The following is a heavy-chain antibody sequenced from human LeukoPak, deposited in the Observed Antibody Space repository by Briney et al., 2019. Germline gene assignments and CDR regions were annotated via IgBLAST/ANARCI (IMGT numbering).Heavy chain of an antibody. D-gene: IGHD2-2*01. V-gene: IGHV4-39*07. CDR2: IYYSGST. CDR1: GGSISSSSYY. J-gene: IGHJ5*02. Sequence: PSETLSLTCTVSGGSISSSSYYWGWIRQPPGKGLEWIGSIYYSGSTYYNPSLKSRVTISVDTSKNQFSLKLSSVTAADTAVYYCARVGGYCSSTSCYAANWFDPWGQGTLVTVSS. CDR3: ARVGGYCSSTSCYAANWFDP.